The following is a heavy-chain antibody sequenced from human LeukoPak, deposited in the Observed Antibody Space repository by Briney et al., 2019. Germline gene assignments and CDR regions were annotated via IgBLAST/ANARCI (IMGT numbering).Heavy chain of an antibody. V-gene: IGHV4-39*07. CDR1: GGSISSSSYY. D-gene: IGHD1-26*01. CDR3: ARRMGVYYYYYYMDV. Sequence: SETLSLTCTVSGGSISSSSYYWGWIRQPPGKGLEWIGSIYYSGSTYYNPSLKGRVTISVDTSKNQFSLKLSSVTAADTAVYYCARRMGVYYYYYYMDVWGKGTTVTISS. J-gene: IGHJ6*03. CDR2: IYYSGST.